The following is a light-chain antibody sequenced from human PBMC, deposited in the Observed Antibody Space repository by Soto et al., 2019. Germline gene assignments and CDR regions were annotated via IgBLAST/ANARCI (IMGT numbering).Light chain of an antibody. CDR1: TGHTTYA. V-gene: IGLV4-69*02. J-gene: IGLJ3*02. CDR3: QTWGTGIRL. CDR2: INTDGSH. Sequence: QSVLTQSPSASASLGASVRLTCTLSTGHTTYAIAWHQQQPEKGPRFLMKINTDGSHSKGDGIPDRFSGSRSGAECSLTISSLQSEDEADYYCQTWGTGIRLFGGGTQLTVL.